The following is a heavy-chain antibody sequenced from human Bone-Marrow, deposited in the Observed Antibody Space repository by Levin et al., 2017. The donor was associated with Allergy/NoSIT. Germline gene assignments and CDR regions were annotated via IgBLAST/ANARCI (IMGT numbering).Heavy chain of an antibody. D-gene: IGHD4-17*01. CDR2: IIPILDIA. V-gene: IGHV1-69*10. CDR1: GGTFSSYT. Sequence: PGGSLRLSCKASGGTFSSYTISWVRQAPGQGLEWMGGIIPILDIANYAQKFQGRVTITADKSTSTVYMELSSLRSEDTAVYYCARARGDYGDLNYYYYMDVWGKGTTVTVSS. J-gene: IGHJ6*03. CDR3: ARARGDYGDLNYYYYMDV.